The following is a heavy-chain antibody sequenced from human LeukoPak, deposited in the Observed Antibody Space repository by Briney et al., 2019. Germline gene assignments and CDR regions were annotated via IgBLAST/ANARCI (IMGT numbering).Heavy chain of an antibody. CDR2: IYPGDSDT. CDR1: GYSFTSYW. D-gene: IGHD5-24*01. Sequence: GESLKISCKGSGYSFTSYWIGWVRPMPGKGLEWMGIIYPGDSDTRYSPSFQGQVTISADKSISTAYLQWSSLKASDTAMYYCARRNDGYNSDYYGMDVWGQGTTVTVSS. J-gene: IGHJ6*02. V-gene: IGHV5-51*01. CDR3: ARRNDGYNSDYYGMDV.